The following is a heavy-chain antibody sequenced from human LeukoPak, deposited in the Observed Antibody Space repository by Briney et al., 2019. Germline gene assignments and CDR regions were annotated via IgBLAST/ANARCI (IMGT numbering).Heavy chain of an antibody. V-gene: IGHV3-33*01. Sequence: PGGSLRLSCAASGFTFSSYGMHWVRQAPGKGLEWVAVIWYDGSNKYYADSVKGRFTISRDNSKNTLYLRMNSLRAEDTAVYYCARGGQRLSGPTYYYYYYGMDVWGQGTTVTVSS. J-gene: IGHJ6*02. CDR2: IWYDGSNK. CDR1: GFTFSSYG. CDR3: ARGGQRLSGPTYYYYYYGMDV. D-gene: IGHD1-1*01.